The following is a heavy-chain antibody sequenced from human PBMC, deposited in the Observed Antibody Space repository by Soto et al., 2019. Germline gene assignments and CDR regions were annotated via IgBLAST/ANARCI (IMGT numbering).Heavy chain of an antibody. CDR1: GFTFSSYA. CDR3: ARDSPHFDY. V-gene: IGHV3-30-3*01. CDR2: ISYDGSNK. Sequence: QVQLVESGGGVVQPGRSLRLSCAASGFTFSSYAMHWVRQAPGKGLEWVAVISYDGSNKYYADSVKGRFTISRDNSKNSLYMQINSLRAEDTAVYYCARDSPHFDYWGQGTLVTVSS. J-gene: IGHJ4*02.